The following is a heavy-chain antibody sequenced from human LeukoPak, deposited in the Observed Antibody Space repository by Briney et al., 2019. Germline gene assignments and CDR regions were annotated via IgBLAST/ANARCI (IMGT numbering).Heavy chain of an antibody. CDR3: ARDTYDYVWGSPDAFDI. D-gene: IGHD3-16*01. J-gene: IGHJ3*02. Sequence: GGSLRLSCAASGFTFSSYEMNWVRQAPGKGLEWVSYISSSGSTIYYADSVKGRFTISRDNAKNSLYLQMNSLRAEDTAAYYCARDTYDYVWGSPDAFDIWGQGTMVTVSS. V-gene: IGHV3-48*03. CDR1: GFTFSSYE. CDR2: ISSSGSTI.